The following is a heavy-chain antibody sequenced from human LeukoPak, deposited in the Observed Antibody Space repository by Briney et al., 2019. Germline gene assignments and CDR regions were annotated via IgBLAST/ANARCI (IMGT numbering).Heavy chain of an antibody. Sequence: ASVKVSCKASGYTFTSYGISWVRQAPGQGLEWMGWISGYNGNTNYAQKLQGRVTMTTDTSTSTAYMELSSLRSEDTAVYYCARAFLTYGDYYRPLYYYYYYMDVWGKGTTVTVSS. D-gene: IGHD4-17*01. J-gene: IGHJ6*03. V-gene: IGHV1-18*01. CDR1: GYTFTSYG. CDR2: ISGYNGNT. CDR3: ARAFLTYGDYYRPLYYYYYYMDV.